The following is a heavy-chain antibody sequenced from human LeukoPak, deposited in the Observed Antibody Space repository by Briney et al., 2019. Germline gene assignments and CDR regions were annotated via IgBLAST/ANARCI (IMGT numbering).Heavy chain of an antibody. CDR2: ISYDGSNK. D-gene: IGHD3-10*02. V-gene: IGHV3-30*18. CDR3: AKSADYYVDYFDY. Sequence: PGGSLRLSCAASGFTFSSYGMHWVRQAPGKGLEWVAVISYDGSNKYYADSVKGRFTISRDNSKNTLYLQMNSLRAEDTAVYYCAKSADYYVDYFDYWGQGTLVTVSS. CDR1: GFTFSSYG. J-gene: IGHJ4*02.